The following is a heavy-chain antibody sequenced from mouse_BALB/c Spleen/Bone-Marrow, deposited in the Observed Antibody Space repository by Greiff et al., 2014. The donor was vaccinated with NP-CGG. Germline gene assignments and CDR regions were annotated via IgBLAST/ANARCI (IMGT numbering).Heavy chain of an antibody. D-gene: IGHD4-1*02. J-gene: IGHJ1*01. CDR1: GFPITSGYY. CDR3: AGDINNWDGWYFDV. CDR2: ITHSGET. Sequence: QVQLKESGPGLVKPSQSLFLACSITGFPITSGYYWIWIRQSPGKPLEWMGYITHSGETFYNPSLQSPISITRETSKNQFFLQLNSVTTEDTAMYYCAGDINNWDGWYFDVWGAGTTVTVSS. V-gene: IGHV12-3*02.